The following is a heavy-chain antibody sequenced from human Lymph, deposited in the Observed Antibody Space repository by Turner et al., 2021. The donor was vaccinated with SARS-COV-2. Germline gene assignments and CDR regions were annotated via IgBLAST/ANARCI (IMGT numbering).Heavy chain of an antibody. CDR3: ARDRTSYGDYWAGYYYGMDV. CDR2: IYYSGST. V-gene: IGHV4-59*13. Sequence: QVQLQESGPGLVKPSETLSLTCTVSGGSISSYFWSWIRQPPGKGLEGIAYIYYSGSTNYNPSLKSRVTISVDTSKNQFSLRLSSVTAADTAVYYCARDRTSYGDYWAGYYYGMDVWGQGTTVTVSS. CDR1: GGSISSYF. D-gene: IGHD4-17*01. J-gene: IGHJ6*02.